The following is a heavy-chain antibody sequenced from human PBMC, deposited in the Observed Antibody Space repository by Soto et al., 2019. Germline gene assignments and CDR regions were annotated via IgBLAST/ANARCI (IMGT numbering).Heavy chain of an antibody. CDR2: ISTLHGNT. CDR1: GYTFTHQG. CDR3: ARDPHLSSWRKIDS. J-gene: IGHJ4*02. Sequence: QVHLEQSGAEVKKPGASVKVSCKASGYTFTHQGISWVRQAPGQGHEWVGWISTLHGNTDYAQKFQGRVTLSTDTSTSTAYMELKSLRSDDTAVYYCARDPHLSSWRKIDSWGQGTLVTVSS. D-gene: IGHD6-6*01. V-gene: IGHV1-18*01.